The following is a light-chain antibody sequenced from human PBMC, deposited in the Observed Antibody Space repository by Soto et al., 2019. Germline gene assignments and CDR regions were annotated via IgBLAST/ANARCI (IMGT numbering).Light chain of an antibody. Sequence: DIQMTQSPSSLSASVGDRVTITCRASQSISNYLNWYQQRPGKAPKLLIYLASILSSGVPSKFSGSGSGTDFTLTISVLQPEDSATYYCQQTYKTPLTFGQGTKVEIK. V-gene: IGKV1-39*01. CDR1: QSISNY. J-gene: IGKJ1*01. CDR3: QQTYKTPLT. CDR2: LAS.